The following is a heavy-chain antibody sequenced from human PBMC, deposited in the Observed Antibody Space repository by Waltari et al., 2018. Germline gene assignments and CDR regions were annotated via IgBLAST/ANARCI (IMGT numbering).Heavy chain of an antibody. J-gene: IGHJ6*02. Sequence: QVQLQESGPGLVKPSETLSLPCTVPGGSSSNYYLSWIRQPPGKWLEWIGYIYSSGSTRYNPSLKSRVTMSVDTSKNHFSLNLISVTAADTAVYYCARRLFTMLRGQDFGMDVWGQGTTVTVSS. D-gene: IGHD3-10*01. CDR1: GGSSSNYY. V-gene: IGHV4-59*01. CDR3: ARRLFTMLRGQDFGMDV. CDR2: IYSSGST.